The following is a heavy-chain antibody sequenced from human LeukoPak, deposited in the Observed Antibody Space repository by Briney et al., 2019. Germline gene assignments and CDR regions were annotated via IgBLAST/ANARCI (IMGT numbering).Heavy chain of an antibody. D-gene: IGHD2-15*01. V-gene: IGHV1-69*04. CDR2: IIPILGIA. J-gene: IGHJ4*02. CDR3: ARAAPATATLDY. CDR1: GGTFSSYA. Sequence: GASVKVSCKASGGTFSSYAIIWVRQAPGQGLEWMGRIIPILGIANYAQKFQGRVTITADKSTSTAYMELSSLRSENTAVYYCARAAPATATLDYWGQGTLVTVSS.